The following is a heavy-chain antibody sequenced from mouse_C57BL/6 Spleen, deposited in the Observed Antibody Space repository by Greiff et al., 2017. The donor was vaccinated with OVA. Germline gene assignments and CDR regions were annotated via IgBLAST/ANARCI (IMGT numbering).Heavy chain of an antibody. V-gene: IGHV3-1*01. D-gene: IGHD1-1*01. CDR1: GYSITSGYD. CDR2: ISYSGST. Sequence: EVKLVESGPGMVKPSQSLSLTCTVTGYSITSGYDWHWIRHFPGNKLEWMGYISYSGSTNYNPSLKSRISITHDTSKNHFFLKLNSVTTEDTATYYCARGDGSSLAWFAYWGQGTLVTVSA. J-gene: IGHJ3*01. CDR3: ARGDGSSLAWFAY.